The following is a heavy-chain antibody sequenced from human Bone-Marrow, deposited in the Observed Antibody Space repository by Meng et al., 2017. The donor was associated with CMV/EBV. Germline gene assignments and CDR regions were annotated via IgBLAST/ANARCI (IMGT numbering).Heavy chain of an antibody. CDR3: AGDVPGDDWFDP. V-gene: IGHV3-23*01. CDR1: GFTFSTYA. D-gene: IGHD3-10*01. J-gene: IGHJ5*02. CDR2: ISGSGGRR. Sequence: CAASGFTFSTYAMTWVRQAPGKGLEWVSGISGSGGRRDYADSVKGRFTISRDNSKNTLYLEMSSLRVEDTAVYYCAGDVPGDDWFDPWGQGTLVTVSS.